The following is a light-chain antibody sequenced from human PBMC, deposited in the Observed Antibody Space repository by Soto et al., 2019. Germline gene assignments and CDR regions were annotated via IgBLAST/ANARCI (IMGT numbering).Light chain of an antibody. J-gene: IGKJ1*01. CDR1: QSVTSNY. Sequence: EIVLTQSPGPLSLSPGERATLSCRASQSVTSNYLAWYQQKPGQAPRLLIYGASSRATAIPDRFSGSGSGTDFTLTISRLQPEDFAVYYCQQYGSTPWTFGQGTKVEVK. CDR3: QQYGSTPWT. V-gene: IGKV3-20*01. CDR2: GAS.